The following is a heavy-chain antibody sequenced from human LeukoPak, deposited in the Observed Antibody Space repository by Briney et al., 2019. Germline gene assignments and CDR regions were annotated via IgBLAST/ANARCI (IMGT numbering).Heavy chain of an antibody. CDR3: ARGRAAAGPNWFDP. CDR2: ISSSSSYI. Sequence: GGSLRLSCAASGFTFSSYSMNWVRQAPGTGMEWDSSISSSSSYIYYADSVKGRFTISRDNAKNSLYLQMNSLRAEDTAVYYCARGRAAAGPNWFDPWGQGTLVTVSS. J-gene: IGHJ5*02. CDR1: GFTFSSYS. V-gene: IGHV3-21*01. D-gene: IGHD6-13*01.